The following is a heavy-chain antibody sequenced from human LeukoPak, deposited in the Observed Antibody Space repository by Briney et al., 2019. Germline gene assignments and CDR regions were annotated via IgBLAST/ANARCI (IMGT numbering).Heavy chain of an antibody. D-gene: IGHD2/OR15-2a*01. CDR2: IKSNADGGTP. Sequence: GGSLRLSCAASGFSFMNAWMIWVRQAPGKGLEWVGRIKSNADGGTPDYAAPARGRFTISRDDSKNTLYLQMNSLKTEDTAAYYCTTFYHEYSPYWGRGTLVTVSS. CDR3: TTFYHEYSPY. V-gene: IGHV3-15*01. CDR1: GFSFMNAW. J-gene: IGHJ4*02.